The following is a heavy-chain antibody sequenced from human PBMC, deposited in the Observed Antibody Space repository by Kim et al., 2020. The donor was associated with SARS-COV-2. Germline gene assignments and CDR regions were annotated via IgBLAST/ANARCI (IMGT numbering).Heavy chain of an antibody. V-gene: IGHV3-23*01. CDR1: GFTFSSYA. D-gene: IGHD3-3*01. Sequence: GGSLRLSCAASGFTFSSYAMSWVRQAPGKGLEWVSAISGSGGSTYYADSVKGRFTISRDNSKNTLYLQMNSLRAEDTAVYYCAKTPRATYYDFWSGYWAGFDYWGQGTLVTVSS. CDR2: ISGSGGST. J-gene: IGHJ4*02. CDR3: AKTPRATYYDFWSGYWAGFDY.